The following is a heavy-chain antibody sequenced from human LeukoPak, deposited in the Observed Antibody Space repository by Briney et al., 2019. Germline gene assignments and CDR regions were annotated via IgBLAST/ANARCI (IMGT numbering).Heavy chain of an antibody. CDR2: ISSDGSST. Sequence: GGSLRLSCAASGFTFSNYSMHWVRQAPGKGLVWVSRISSDGSSTSYADSVKGRFTISRDNAKNTLYLQMNSLRAEDTAVYYCARTAYSDYSLGFWGQGTLVTVSS. CDR3: ARTAYSDYSLGF. J-gene: IGHJ4*02. D-gene: IGHD5-12*01. CDR1: GFTFSNYS. V-gene: IGHV3-74*01.